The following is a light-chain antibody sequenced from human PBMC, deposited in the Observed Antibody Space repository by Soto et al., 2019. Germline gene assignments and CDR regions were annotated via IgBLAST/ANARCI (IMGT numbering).Light chain of an antibody. CDR3: QQRSNWPLT. V-gene: IGKV3-11*01. Sequence: EIVLTQSPGTLSLSPGERATLSCRASQSVSNNYLAWYQQKPGQAPRLLIYQTSIRAAGIPARFSGSGSGTDFTLTISSLEPEDFAVYYCQQRSNWPLTFGGGTKVDIK. CDR2: QTS. CDR1: QSVSNNY. J-gene: IGKJ4*01.